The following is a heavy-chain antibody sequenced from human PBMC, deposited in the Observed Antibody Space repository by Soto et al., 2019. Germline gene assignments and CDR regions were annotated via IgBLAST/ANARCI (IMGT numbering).Heavy chain of an antibody. CDR3: ARSPYCSSTSCYFPSYYYYYMDV. Sequence: GESLKLSCTGSGYSFTRYFIGWVRQMPGKGLEWMGIIYPGDSDTRYSPSFQGQVTISADKSISTAYLQWSSLKASDTAMYYCARSPYCSSTSCYFPSYYYYYMDVWGKGTTVTVSS. CDR2: IYPGDSDT. J-gene: IGHJ6*03. V-gene: IGHV5-51*01. D-gene: IGHD2-2*01. CDR1: GYSFTRYF.